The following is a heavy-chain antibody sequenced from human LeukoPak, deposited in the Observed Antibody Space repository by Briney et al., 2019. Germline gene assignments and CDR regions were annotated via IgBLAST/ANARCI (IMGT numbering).Heavy chain of an antibody. V-gene: IGHV3-21*01. CDR1: GFTSSSYS. J-gene: IGHJ4*02. CDR2: ISSSSSYI. CDR3: ARETRDGYNYFGY. Sequence: GGSLRLSCAASGFTSSSYSMNWVRQAPGKGLEWVSSISSSSSYIYYADSVKGRFTISRDNAKNSLYLQMNSLRAEDTAVYYCARETRDGYNYFGYWGQGTLVTVSS. D-gene: IGHD5-24*01.